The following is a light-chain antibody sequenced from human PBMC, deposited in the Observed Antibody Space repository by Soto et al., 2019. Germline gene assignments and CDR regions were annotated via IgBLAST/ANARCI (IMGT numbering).Light chain of an antibody. V-gene: IGKV3-20*01. CDR3: QQYNSFPLMA. J-gene: IGKJ1*01. CDR2: GTS. CDR1: QTVSSAY. Sequence: EIVLTQSPGTLSLSPGERATLSCRASQTVSSAYLGWYQQKPGQAPRLLIYGTSSRATGVPDRFSGSGSGTDFTLTISRLQPEDFAVYYCQQYNSFPLMAFGQGTKLEIK.